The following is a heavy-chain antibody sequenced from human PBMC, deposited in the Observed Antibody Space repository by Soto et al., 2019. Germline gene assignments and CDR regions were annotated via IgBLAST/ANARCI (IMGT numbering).Heavy chain of an antibody. D-gene: IGHD3-9*01. Sequence: ASVKVSCKASGYTFTSYDINWVRQATGQGFEYLGWMNPNSGNTGYVKKYQGRVTMTRDTSMSTAYMELSSLRSEDTAVYYCATAPSVYYDILTGPSRNAFDIGGQGTRVTVSS. CDR1: GYTFTSYD. V-gene: IGHV1-8*01. J-gene: IGHJ3*02. CDR2: MNPNSGNT. CDR3: ATAPSVYYDILTGPSRNAFDI.